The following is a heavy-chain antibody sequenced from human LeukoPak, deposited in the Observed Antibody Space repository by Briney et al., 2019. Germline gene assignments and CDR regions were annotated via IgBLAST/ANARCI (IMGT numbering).Heavy chain of an antibody. Sequence: ASVKVSCKVSGYTLTELSMHWVRQAPGKGLEWMGGFDPEDGETIYAQKFQGRVTMTEDTSTDTAYMELSSLRSEDTAVYYCAKRPLITVFGPSGNTFDPWGQGTLVTVSS. V-gene: IGHV1-24*01. CDR1: GYTLTELS. CDR2: FDPEDGET. J-gene: IGHJ5*02. CDR3: AKRPLITVFGPSGNTFDP. D-gene: IGHD3-3*01.